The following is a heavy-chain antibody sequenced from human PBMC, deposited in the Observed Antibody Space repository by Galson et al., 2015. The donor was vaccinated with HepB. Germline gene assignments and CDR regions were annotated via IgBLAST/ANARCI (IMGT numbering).Heavy chain of an antibody. CDR1: GASVSSRDFC. CDR2: VCYNGPT. V-gene: IGHV4-61*08. Sequence: ETLSLTCTVSGASVSSRDFCWSWIRQPPGERPEQIGYVCYNGPTTYNPSLKSRVSMSVDTSKDLLSLRVTSVTAADTAVYFCTSGRDAYKTGVWGLGTLVTVSS. J-gene: IGHJ4*02. D-gene: IGHD5-24*01. CDR3: TSGRDAYKTGV.